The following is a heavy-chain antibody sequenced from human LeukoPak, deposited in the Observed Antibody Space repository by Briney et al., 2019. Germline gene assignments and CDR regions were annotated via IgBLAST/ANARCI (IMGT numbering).Heavy chain of an antibody. D-gene: IGHD6-13*01. Sequence: GASVKVSFKASGYNFPAYFMHWVRQAPGQGLEWMGRINPNGGDTNYAQKFQGRVTMARDTSISTAYMELSSLRSDDTAVYYCARVGYTSSWSNFDYWGQGTLVTVSS. CDR1: GYNFPAYF. V-gene: IGHV1-2*06. CDR2: INPNGGDT. J-gene: IGHJ4*02. CDR3: ARVGYTSSWSNFDY.